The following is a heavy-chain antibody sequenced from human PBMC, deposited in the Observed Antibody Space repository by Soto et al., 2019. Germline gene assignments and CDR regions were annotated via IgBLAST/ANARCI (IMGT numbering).Heavy chain of an antibody. Sequence: SETLSPTCTVSGGSLRSYYWSWIRQPPGKGLEWIGYIYYSGSTNYNPSLKSRVTISVDTSKNQFSLKLSSVTAADTAVYYCARHPTVTEYYFDYWGQGTLVTVSS. CDR3: ARHPTVTEYYFDY. CDR2: IYYSGST. J-gene: IGHJ4*02. D-gene: IGHD4-17*01. V-gene: IGHV4-59*08. CDR1: GGSLRSYY.